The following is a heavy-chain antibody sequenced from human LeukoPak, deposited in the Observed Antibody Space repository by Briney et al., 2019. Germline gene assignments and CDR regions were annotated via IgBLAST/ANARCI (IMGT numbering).Heavy chain of an antibody. CDR3: ARNPPDYGDYVDY. V-gene: IGHV1-46*01. D-gene: IGHD4-17*01. Sequence: ASVKVSCTASGYTSTIYYMQWVRHAPGQGLEWRGIIYHSGGSTSYAQKFQGRVTMTRDTSTSTVYMELSSLRSEDTAVYYCARNPPDYGDYVDYWGQGTLVTVSS. CDR1: GYTSTIYY. J-gene: IGHJ4*02. CDR2: IYHSGGST.